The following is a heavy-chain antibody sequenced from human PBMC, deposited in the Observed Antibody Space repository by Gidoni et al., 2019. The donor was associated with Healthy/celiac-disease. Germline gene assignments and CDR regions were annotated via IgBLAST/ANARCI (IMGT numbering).Heavy chain of an antibody. D-gene: IGHD3-10*01. CDR1: GFSLSTSGVG. CDR3: AHVRSGAWFGELLLSSFDY. J-gene: IGHJ4*02. CDR2: ISWDDDK. V-gene: IGHV2-5*02. Sequence: QITLMESGPTLVKPTQTLTLTCTFSGFSLSTSGVGVGWIRQPPGKALEWLALISWDDDKRYSPSLKSRLTITKYTSKNQVVLTMTNMDPVDTATYYCAHVRSGAWFGELLLSSFDYWGQGTLVTVSS.